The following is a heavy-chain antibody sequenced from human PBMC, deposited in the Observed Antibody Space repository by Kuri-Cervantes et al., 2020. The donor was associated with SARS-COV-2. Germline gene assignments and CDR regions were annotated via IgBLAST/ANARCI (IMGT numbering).Heavy chain of an antibody. CDR2: IKQDGSEK. D-gene: IGHD3-3*01. J-gene: IGHJ4*02. V-gene: IGHV3-7*01. Sequence: GGSLRLSCAASGFTFSSYWMSWVRQAPGKGLEWVAKIKQDGSEKYYVDSVKGRFTVSRDNAKNSLFLQMNSLRAEDTAVYYCARASFDFWSGYYTGYYFDSWGQGALVTVSS. CDR3: ARASFDFWSGYYTGYYFDS. CDR1: GFTFSSYW.